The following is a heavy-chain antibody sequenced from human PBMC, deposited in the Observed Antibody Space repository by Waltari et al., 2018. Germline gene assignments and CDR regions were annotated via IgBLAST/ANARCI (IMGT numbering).Heavy chain of an antibody. Sequence: QVQLQESGPGLVKPSETLSLTCAVSGYSISSGYYLGRIRQPPGKGLEWIGSINHSGSTYYNPSLKSRVTISVDTSKNQCSLKLSSVTAADTAVYYCARQGGRTAARQYNWYDPWGQGTLVTVSS. CDR1: GYSISSGYY. CDR2: INHSGST. D-gene: IGHD6-6*01. J-gene: IGHJ5*02. CDR3: ARQGGRTAARQYNWYDP. V-gene: IGHV4-38-2*01.